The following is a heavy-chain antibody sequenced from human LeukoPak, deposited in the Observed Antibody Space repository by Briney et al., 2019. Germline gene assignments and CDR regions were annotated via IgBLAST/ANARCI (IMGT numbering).Heavy chain of an antibody. CDR3: AKGDGIGAVAAPDAFDI. D-gene: IGHD6-19*01. Sequence: ASVKVSCKASGSTFSLYSIGWVRQAPGQGLEWMGGIIPIFGTANYAQKFQGRVTITADESTSTAYMELSSLRSEDTAVYYCAKGDGIGAVAAPDAFDIWGQGTMVTVSS. J-gene: IGHJ3*02. CDR1: GSTFSLYS. V-gene: IGHV1-69*01. CDR2: IIPIFGTA.